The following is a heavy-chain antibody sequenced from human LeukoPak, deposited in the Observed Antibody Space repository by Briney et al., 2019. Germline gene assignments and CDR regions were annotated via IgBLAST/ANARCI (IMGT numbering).Heavy chain of an antibody. CDR1: GFTFSTYG. CDR3: ARDPPFIIGTTFFDY. Sequence: PGGSLRLSCAASGFTFSTYGMHWVRQAPGKGLEWVALIWYDGSNKYYADSVKGRFTISRDNSKNTLYLQMNSLRAEDTAVYYCARDPPFIIGTTFFDYWGQGTLVTVSS. CDR2: IWYDGSNK. V-gene: IGHV3-33*01. D-gene: IGHD1-20*01. J-gene: IGHJ4*02.